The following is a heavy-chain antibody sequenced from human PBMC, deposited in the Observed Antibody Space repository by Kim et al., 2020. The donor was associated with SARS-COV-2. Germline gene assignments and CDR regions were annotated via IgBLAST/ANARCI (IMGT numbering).Heavy chain of an antibody. CDR3: ARRLELGDY. CDR2: GTA. D-gene: IGHD1-7*01. J-gene: IGHJ4*02. Sequence: GTANYARKSQGRVTITADESTSTAYMELSSLRSEDTAVYYCARRLELGDYWGQGTLVTVSS. V-gene: IGHV1-69*01.